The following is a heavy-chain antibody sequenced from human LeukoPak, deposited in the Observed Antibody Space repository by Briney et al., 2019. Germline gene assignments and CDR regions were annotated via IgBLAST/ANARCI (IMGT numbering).Heavy chain of an antibody. CDR1: GGSINTNY. CDR2: IYHSGTT. J-gene: IGHJ1*01. D-gene: IGHD6-6*01. CDR3: ARGGAARLHFQN. V-gene: IGHV4-59*01. Sequence: SETLSSTCTVSGGSINTNYWNWIRQPPGKGLKWIGYIYHSGTTNYNPSLQSRVTISVDTSKNQFSLNLNSVTAADTAVYYCARGGAARLHFQNWGQGTLVTVSS.